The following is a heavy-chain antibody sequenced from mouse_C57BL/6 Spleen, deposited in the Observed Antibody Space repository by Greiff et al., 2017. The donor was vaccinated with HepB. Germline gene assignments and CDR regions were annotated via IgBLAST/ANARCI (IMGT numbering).Heavy chain of an antibody. CDR2: ISYSGST. D-gene: IGHD1-1*01. J-gene: IGHJ1*03. CDR3: ARAYYYGSWYFDV. V-gene: IGHV3-8*01. CDR1: GYSITSDY. Sequence: EVKLMESGPGLAKPSQTLSLTCSVTGYSITSDYWNWIRKFPGNKLEYMGYISYSGSTYYNPSLKSRISITRDTSKNQYYLQLNSVTTEDTATYYCARAYYYGSWYFDVWGTGTTVTVSS.